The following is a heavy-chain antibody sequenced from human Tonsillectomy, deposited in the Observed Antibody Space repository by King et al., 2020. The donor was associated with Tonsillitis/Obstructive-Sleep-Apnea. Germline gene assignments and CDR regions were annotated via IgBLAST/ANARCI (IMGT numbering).Heavy chain of an antibody. D-gene: IGHD7-27*01. CDR2: ITSSSSTI. Sequence: VQLVESGGGLVQPGGSLRLSCSASGFTFSSSYSMSWVRQSPGKGLEWVSYITSSSSTIYYADSVKGGFTISRDNAKNSLFLQMNSLRDEDTAVYYCARTGDLDFWGQGTLVTVSS. CDR1: GFTFSSSYS. CDR3: ARTGDLDF. J-gene: IGHJ4*02. V-gene: IGHV3-48*02.